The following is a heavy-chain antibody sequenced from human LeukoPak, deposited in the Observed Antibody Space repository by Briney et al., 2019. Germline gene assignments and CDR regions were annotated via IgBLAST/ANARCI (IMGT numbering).Heavy chain of an antibody. D-gene: IGHD4-17*01. CDR2: IYYSGST. CDR1: GGSISSYY. Sequence: SETLSHTCTVSGGSISSYYWSWIRQPPGKGLEWIGYIYYSGSTNYNPSLKSRVTISVDTSKNQFSLKLSSVTAADTAVYYCARADGETGTYYFDYWGQGTLVTVSS. CDR3: ARADGETGTYYFDY. J-gene: IGHJ4*02. V-gene: IGHV4-59*01.